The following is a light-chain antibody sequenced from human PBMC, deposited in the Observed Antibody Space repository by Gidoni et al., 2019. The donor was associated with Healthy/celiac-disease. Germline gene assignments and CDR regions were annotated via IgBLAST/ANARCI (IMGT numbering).Light chain of an antibody. CDR1: QGVSSSY. CDR3: QQYGSSRYT. J-gene: IGKJ2*01. Sequence: IVLPHSPGTLSLSPGERATISCRASQGVSSSYLDWYQQKPGQAPRLLIYGAASRTTGSPDRFSGSGYGTDLTLTISRLEPEDFAVYYCQQYGSSRYTFGQGTKLEIK. CDR2: GAA. V-gene: IGKV3-20*01.